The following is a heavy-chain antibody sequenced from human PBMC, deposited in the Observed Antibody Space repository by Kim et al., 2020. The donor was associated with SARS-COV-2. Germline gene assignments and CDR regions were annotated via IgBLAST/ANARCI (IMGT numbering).Heavy chain of an antibody. Sequence: YAQKFQGRVTMTEDTSTDTAYMELSSLRSEDTAVYYCATDLTSSGYYLGGWGQGTLVTVSS. D-gene: IGHD3-22*01. J-gene: IGHJ4*02. CDR3: ATDLTSSGYYLGG. V-gene: IGHV1-24*01.